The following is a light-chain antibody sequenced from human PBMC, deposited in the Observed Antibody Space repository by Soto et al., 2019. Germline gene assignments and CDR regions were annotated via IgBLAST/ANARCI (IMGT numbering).Light chain of an antibody. CDR2: GAS. CDR3: QQYGSS. Sequence: EIVLTQSPGTLSLSPGERATLSCRASQSVSSSYLAWYQQKPGQAPRLLIYGASSRATGIPDRFSGSGSGTDFTLTISRLETEDFAVYYCQQYGSSLGGGTKVEIK. V-gene: IGKV3-20*01. J-gene: IGKJ4*01. CDR1: QSVSSSY.